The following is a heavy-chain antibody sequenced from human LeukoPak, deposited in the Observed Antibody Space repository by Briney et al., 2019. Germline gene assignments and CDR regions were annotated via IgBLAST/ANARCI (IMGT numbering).Heavy chain of an antibody. Sequence: SETLSLTCTVSGVSISSSNSYWGWIRQPPGKGLEWIGSIYYSGSTYYNPSLKSRVTISVDTSKNQFSLKLSSVTAADTAVYYCARGRVAAAGTGGWFDPWGQGTLVTVSS. CDR2: IYYSGST. V-gene: IGHV4-39*07. CDR3: ARGRVAAAGTGGWFDP. CDR1: GVSISSSNSY. D-gene: IGHD6-13*01. J-gene: IGHJ5*02.